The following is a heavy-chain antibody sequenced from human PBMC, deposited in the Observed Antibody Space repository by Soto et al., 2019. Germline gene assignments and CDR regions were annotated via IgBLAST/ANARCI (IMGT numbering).Heavy chain of an antibody. CDR2: IYPGDSDT. V-gene: IGHV5-51*01. D-gene: IGHD5-18*01. CDR1: GYSVASYW. J-gene: IGHJ6*02. CDR3: ARFVVDTAMAIRGMDYYYYYGMDV. Sequence: GESLKISFKGSGYSVASYWIGLVRQMHGKVLEWMVIIYPGDSDTRYSPSFQGQVTISADKSISTAYLQWSSLKASDTAMYYCARFVVDTAMAIRGMDYYYYYGMDVWAQGTTVPVSS.